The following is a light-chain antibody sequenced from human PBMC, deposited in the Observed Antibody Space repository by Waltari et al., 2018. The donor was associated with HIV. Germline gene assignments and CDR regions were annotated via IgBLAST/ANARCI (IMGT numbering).Light chain of an antibody. CDR1: TNDIGSYKY. J-gene: IGLJ2*01. Sequence: QSVLTQPASVSGSPGQSLTLSCTGTTNDIGSYKYVSWYQQSPDKAPKLIIYELSNRPSGISSRFSGSKSGNTASLTISGLQADDEAYYHCSSYSRGALLFGGGTKVTVL. V-gene: IGLV2-14*01. CDR3: SSYSRGALL. CDR2: ELS.